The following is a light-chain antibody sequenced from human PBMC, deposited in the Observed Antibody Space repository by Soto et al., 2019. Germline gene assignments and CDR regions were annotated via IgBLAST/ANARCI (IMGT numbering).Light chain of an antibody. CDR2: DVS. Sequence: QPVLTQPASVSGSPGQSITISCTGTSSDVGANNYVSWYRHHPGEAPKLMIFDVSYRPSGVSTRFSGSKSGNTASLTISGLQADDESYYYCSSYTTSGTRYVFGTGTKLTVL. V-gene: IGLV2-14*03. CDR3: SSYTTSGTRYV. CDR1: SSDVGANNY. J-gene: IGLJ1*01.